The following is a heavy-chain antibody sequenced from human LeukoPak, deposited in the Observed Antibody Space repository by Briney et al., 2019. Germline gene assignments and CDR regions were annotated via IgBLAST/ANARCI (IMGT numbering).Heavy chain of an antibody. Sequence: ASVKVSCTASGYTFTNFGLNWVRQAPGQGLEWMGWIGTFNAKTNYAQNFQGRVTMSTDTSTSTAYMELQSLSSDDSAVYYCGRAMGGYYYIDVWGKGTTITVSS. CDR1: GYTFTNFG. J-gene: IGHJ6*03. D-gene: IGHD3-16*01. CDR2: IGTFNAKT. CDR3: GRAMGGYYYIDV. V-gene: IGHV1-18*01.